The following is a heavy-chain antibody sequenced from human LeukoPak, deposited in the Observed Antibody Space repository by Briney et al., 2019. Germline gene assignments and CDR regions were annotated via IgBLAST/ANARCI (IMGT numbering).Heavy chain of an antibody. Sequence: GGSLRLSCAASGSNITSNYMSWVRQAPGKGLEWVAIIYSGGFTYYRDSVKGRFTIYRDNSKNTVYLQMNSLRVEDTAVYYCAREGMGYFDSWGQGTLVTVSS. V-gene: IGHV3-66*01. D-gene: IGHD5-24*01. CDR2: IYSGGFT. J-gene: IGHJ4*02. CDR3: AREGMGYFDS. CDR1: GSNITSNY.